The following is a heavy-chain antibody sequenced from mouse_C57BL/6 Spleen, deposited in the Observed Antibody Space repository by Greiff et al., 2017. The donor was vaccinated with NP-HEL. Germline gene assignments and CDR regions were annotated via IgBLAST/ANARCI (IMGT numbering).Heavy chain of an antibody. CDR1: GFSFNTYA. D-gene: IGHD2-4*01. J-gene: IGHJ4*01. V-gene: IGHV10-1*01. CDR3: VRHRDDYDEPMDY. Sequence: EVQLVESGGGLVQPKGSLKLSCAASGFSFNTYAMNWVRQAPGKGLEWVARIRSKSNNYATYYADSVKDRFTISRDDSESMLYLQMNNLKTEDTAMYYWVRHRDDYDEPMDYWGQGTSVTVSS. CDR2: IRSKSNNYAT.